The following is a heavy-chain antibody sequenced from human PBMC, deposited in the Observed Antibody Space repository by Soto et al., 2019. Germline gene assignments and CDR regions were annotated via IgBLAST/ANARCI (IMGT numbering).Heavy chain of an antibody. D-gene: IGHD3-3*01. CDR2: MNPNSGNT. Sequence: ASVKVSCKASGYTFTSYDINWVRQATGQGLEWMGWMNPNSGNTGYAQKFQGRVTMTRNTSISTAYMELSSLRSEDTAVYYCARGKQSITIFGVVIYMDVWGKGTTVTVPS. J-gene: IGHJ6*03. CDR1: GYTFTSYD. CDR3: ARGKQSITIFGVVIYMDV. V-gene: IGHV1-8*01.